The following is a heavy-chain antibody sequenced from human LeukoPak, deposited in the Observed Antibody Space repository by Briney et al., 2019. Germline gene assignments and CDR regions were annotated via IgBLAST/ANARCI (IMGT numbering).Heavy chain of an antibody. Sequence: GASVKVSCKASGYTLTSYGISWVRQAPGQGLEWMGWISAYNGNTNYAQKLQGRVTMTTDTSTSTAYMELRSLRSDDTAVYYCGRDATHDYGDYFDYWGQGTLVTVSS. CDR1: GYTLTSYG. J-gene: IGHJ4*02. CDR3: GRDATHDYGDYFDY. V-gene: IGHV1-18*01. CDR2: ISAYNGNT. D-gene: IGHD4-17*01.